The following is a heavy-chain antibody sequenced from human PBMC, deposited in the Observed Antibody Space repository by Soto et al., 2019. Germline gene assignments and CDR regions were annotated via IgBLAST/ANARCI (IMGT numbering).Heavy chain of an antibody. D-gene: IGHD3-10*01. CDR3: ARSVPGVAYTVWGVIRRWFDP. CDR2: IYHSGST. Sequence: PSETPSLTCAVSGGSISSGGYSWSWFRHPPGKGLEWIGYIYHSGSTYYNPSLKSRVTISVDKSKNQFSLTLSSVTAADTAVYYCARSVPGVAYTVWGVIRRWFDPWGQRSLVTVSS. V-gene: IGHV4-30-2*01. CDR1: GGSISSGGYS. J-gene: IGHJ5*01.